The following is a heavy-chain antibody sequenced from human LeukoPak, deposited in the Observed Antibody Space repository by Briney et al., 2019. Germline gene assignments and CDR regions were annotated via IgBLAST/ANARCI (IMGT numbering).Heavy chain of an antibody. J-gene: IGHJ4*02. Sequence: TGGPLRLPCATSGFTFSSYSMNCLRQAPGKGLEGVSYIASSSSTIYYADSVKGRFTISRDNDKSSLYLQMNSLRAEDTAVYYCAKGPYNAYDLGYWGQGTLVTVSS. CDR1: GFTFSSYS. CDR2: IASSSSTI. CDR3: AKGPYNAYDLGY. D-gene: IGHD5-12*01. V-gene: IGHV3-48*01.